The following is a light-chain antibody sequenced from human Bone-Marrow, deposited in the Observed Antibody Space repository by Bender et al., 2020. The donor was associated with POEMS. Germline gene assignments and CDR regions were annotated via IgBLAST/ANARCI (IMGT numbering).Light chain of an antibody. J-gene: IGLJ1*01. CDR1: SSDVGGYNY. Sequence: QSDLTQPASASGSPGQSVTISCTGTSSDVGGYNYVSWYQQHPGKAPKLMICEVNKRPSGVPDRFSGSKSGNTASLTISGLQAEDEADYYCCSYAGRYTYVFGTGTKVTVL. CDR3: CSYAGRYTYV. CDR2: EVN. V-gene: IGLV2-8*01.